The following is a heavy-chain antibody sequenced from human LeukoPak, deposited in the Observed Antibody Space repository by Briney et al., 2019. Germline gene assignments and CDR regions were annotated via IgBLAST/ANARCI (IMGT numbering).Heavy chain of an antibody. J-gene: IGHJ1*01. CDR3: ARGLRDSSGREYFQH. V-gene: IGHV1-46*01. CDR1: GYTFTSYY. Sequence: ASVKVSCKASGYTFTSYYIHWVRQAPGQGLEWMGIINPSGGSTNYAQKFQDVATMTRDTSTSTVYMEVSSLRSGDTAVYYCARGLRDSSGREYFQHWGQGTLVTVSS. D-gene: IGHD3-22*01. CDR2: INPSGGST.